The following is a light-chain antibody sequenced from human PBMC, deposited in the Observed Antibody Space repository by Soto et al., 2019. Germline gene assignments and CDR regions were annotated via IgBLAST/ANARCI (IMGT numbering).Light chain of an antibody. CDR2: AVS. CDR1: QSISTY. J-gene: IGKJ1*01. CDR3: QHSYGNPGT. Sequence: DIQMTQSPSSLSASVGDRVTITCRASQSISTYLNWYQHKPGKAPKVLIYAVSSLQSGVPSRFSGSRSATDFTLTIASLPPTDSATYYCQHSYGNPGTLGQGTKVDIK. V-gene: IGKV1-39*01.